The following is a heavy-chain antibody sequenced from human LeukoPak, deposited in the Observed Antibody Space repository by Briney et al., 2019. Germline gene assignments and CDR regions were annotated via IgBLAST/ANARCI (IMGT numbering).Heavy chain of an antibody. J-gene: IGHJ4*02. CDR2: IYYSGSIYYSGST. D-gene: IGHD3-3*01. V-gene: IGHV4-59*01. Sequence: PSETLSLTCTVSGGSISSYYWSWIRQPPGKGLEWIGYIYYSGSIYYSGSTNYNPSLKSRVTISVDTSKNQFSLKLSSMTAADTAVYYCARAPWTIFGVVPTEWGQGTLVTDSS. CDR1: GGSISSYY. CDR3: ARAPWTIFGVVPTE.